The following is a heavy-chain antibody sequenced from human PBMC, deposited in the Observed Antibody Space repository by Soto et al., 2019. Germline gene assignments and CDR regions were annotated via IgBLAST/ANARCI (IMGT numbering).Heavy chain of an antibody. CDR2: ISYEGSNT. V-gene: IGHV3-30*18. J-gene: IGHJ4*02. Sequence: QPGGSLRLSCADSGFTFSSYGMHWVRQAPGKGLEWLAVISYEGSNTNYADSVKGRFTVYRDNSKNTLYLIMDSLRPEDSAVYYCAKDRNRGAAVYCFDYWGQGT. D-gene: IGHD6-13*01. CDR1: GFTFSSYG. CDR3: AKDRNRGAAVYCFDY.